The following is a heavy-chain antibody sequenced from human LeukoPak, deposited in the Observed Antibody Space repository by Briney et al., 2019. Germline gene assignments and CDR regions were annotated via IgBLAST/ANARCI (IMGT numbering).Heavy chain of an antibody. J-gene: IGHJ4*02. Sequence: PGGSLRLSCAASGFTFSSYSMNWVRQAPGNGLEWVSSISSSSSYIYYADSVKGRFTISRDNAKNSLYLQMNSLRAEDTAVYYCARDLRGDIAYLGGVLGFDYWGQGTLVTVSS. D-gene: IGHD5-12*01. CDR1: GFTFSSYS. V-gene: IGHV3-21*01. CDR3: ARDLRGDIAYLGGVLGFDY. CDR2: ISSSSSYI.